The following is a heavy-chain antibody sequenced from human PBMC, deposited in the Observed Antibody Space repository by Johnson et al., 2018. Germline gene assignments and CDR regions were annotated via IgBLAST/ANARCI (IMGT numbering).Heavy chain of an antibody. J-gene: IGHJ1*01. Sequence: VHLVESGGGLVQPGGSLRLSCAASGFPFSSYAMSWVRQAPGKGLEWVSAISGSGGSTYYADSVKGRFTISRDNSKNTLDLQLNSLRAEDTAVYYCAKDSDDSSGYYYEEWDEYFQHWGQGTLVTVSS. CDR3: AKDSDDSSGYYYEEWDEYFQH. CDR1: GFPFSSYA. CDR2: ISGSGGST. V-gene: IGHV3-23*04. D-gene: IGHD3-22*01.